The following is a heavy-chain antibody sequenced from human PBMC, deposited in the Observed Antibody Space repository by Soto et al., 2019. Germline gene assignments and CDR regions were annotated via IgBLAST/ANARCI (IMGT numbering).Heavy chain of an antibody. CDR1: GFTFNNYG. CDR3: AKDPFTEDGEYAEGDY. Sequence: QVQLVESGGGVVQPGRSLRLSCAASGFTFNNYGMHWVRQAPGKGLEWVAFISYDGTNKYYADSVKGRFILSRDNSKNTLDLQMNSLGAEDTAMYYCAKDPFTEDGEYAEGDYWGQGTLVTVSS. CDR2: ISYDGTNK. V-gene: IGHV3-30*18. D-gene: IGHD4-17*01. J-gene: IGHJ4*02.